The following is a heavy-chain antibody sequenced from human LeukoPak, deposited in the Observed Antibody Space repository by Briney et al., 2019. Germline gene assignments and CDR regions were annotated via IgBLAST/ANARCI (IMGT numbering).Heavy chain of an antibody. CDR3: AREVGGNSDY. D-gene: IGHD4-23*01. CDR1: GFTFSSYS. J-gene: IGHJ4*02. Sequence: GGSLRLSCAASGFTFSSYSMIWVRQAPGKGLEWVSYISSSSSTIYYADSVRGRFTISRDNAKNSLYLQMNSLRAEDTAVYYCAREVGGNSDYWGQGTLVTVSS. V-gene: IGHV3-48*01. CDR2: ISSSSSTI.